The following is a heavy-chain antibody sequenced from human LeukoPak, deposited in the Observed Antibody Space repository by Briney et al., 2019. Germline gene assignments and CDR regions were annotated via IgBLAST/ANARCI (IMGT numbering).Heavy chain of an antibody. CDR1: GFTFSSYS. CDR2: ISSSSSYI. Sequence: GGSLRLSCAASGFTFSSYSMNWVRQAPGKGLEWVSSISSSSSYIYYADSVKGRFTISRDNAKNSLYLQMNSLRAEDTAVYYCASHPTYYDFWSGSTGPMDVWGEGTTVTVSS. D-gene: IGHD3-3*01. CDR3: ASHPTYYDFWSGSTGPMDV. J-gene: IGHJ6*03. V-gene: IGHV3-21*01.